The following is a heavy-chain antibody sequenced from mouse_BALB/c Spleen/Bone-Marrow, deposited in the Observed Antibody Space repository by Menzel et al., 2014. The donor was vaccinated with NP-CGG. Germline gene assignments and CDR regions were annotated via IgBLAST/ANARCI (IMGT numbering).Heavy chain of an antibody. J-gene: IGHJ2*01. CDR2: ISYSGST. Sequence: EVKLMESGPGLVKPSQFLSLTCTVTGYSITSDYSWNWIRQFPGNKLEWMGYISYSGSTSYNPSLEGRISITRDISKNQFFLQLNSVTTEDTATYYCARYDYDVGYFDYWGQGTTLTVSS. V-gene: IGHV3-2*02. D-gene: IGHD2-4*01. CDR1: GYSITSDYS. CDR3: ARYDYDVGYFDY.